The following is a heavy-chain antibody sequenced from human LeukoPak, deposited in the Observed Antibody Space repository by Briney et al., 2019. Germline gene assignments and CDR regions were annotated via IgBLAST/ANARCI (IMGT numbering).Heavy chain of an antibody. CDR2: IIPIFGIA. D-gene: IGHD7-27*01. Sequence: SVKVSCKASGGTFSSYAISWVRQAPGQGLEWMGRIIPIFGIANYAQKFQGRVTITADKSTSTAYMELSSLRSEDTAVYYCARGLPGTYYFDYWGQGTLVTVSS. J-gene: IGHJ4*02. V-gene: IGHV1-69*04. CDR3: ARGLPGTYYFDY. CDR1: GGTFSSYA.